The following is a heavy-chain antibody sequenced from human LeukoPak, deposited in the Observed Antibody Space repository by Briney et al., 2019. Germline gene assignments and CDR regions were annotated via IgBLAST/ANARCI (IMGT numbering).Heavy chain of an antibody. D-gene: IGHD5-12*01. CDR2: ISDSGGST. J-gene: IGHJ4*02. CDR3: ARDDSNIVATTKAFDY. CDR1: GFTFSSYA. Sequence: GGSLRLSCAASGFTFSSYAMSWVRQAPGKGLEWVSVISDSGGSTYYADSVKGRFTISRDNSKNTLYLQMDSLRAEDTDVYFCARDDSNIVATTKAFDYWGQGTLVTVSS. V-gene: IGHV3-23*01.